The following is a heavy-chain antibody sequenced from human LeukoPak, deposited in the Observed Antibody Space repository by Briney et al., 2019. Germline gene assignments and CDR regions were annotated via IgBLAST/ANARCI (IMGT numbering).Heavy chain of an antibody. CDR2: ISWNSVDI. CDR3: VKDGSSSWYYFDP. CDR1: GFTFHDYA. Sequence: GRSLRLSCAASGFTFHDYAFHWVRQAPGKGLEWVSGISWNSVDIGYADSVSGRFTISRDNAKNSLYPQMNSLRAEDTALYYCVKDGSSSWYYFDPWGRGTLVTVSS. D-gene: IGHD6-13*01. J-gene: IGHJ4*02. V-gene: IGHV3-9*01.